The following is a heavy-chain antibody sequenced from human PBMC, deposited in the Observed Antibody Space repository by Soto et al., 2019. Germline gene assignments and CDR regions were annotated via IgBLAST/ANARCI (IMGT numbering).Heavy chain of an antibody. CDR2: ISYDGSNK. J-gene: IGHJ6*02. V-gene: IGHV3-30*18. D-gene: IGHD6-19*01. CDR1: GFTFSSYG. CDR3: VKDGSSGWPYYYGLDV. Sequence: VQLVDSGGGVVQPGRSLRLSCAASGFTFSSYGMHWVRQAPGKGLEWVAVISYDGSNKYYADSVKGRFTIARDNSKNTLFLHMSSLRAEDTAVYYCVKDGSSGWPYYYGLDVWGQGTSVTVSS.